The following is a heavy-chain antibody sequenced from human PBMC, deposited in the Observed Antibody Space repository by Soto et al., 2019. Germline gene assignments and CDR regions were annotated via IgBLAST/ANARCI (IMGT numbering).Heavy chain of an antibody. CDR2: INWNGGST. V-gene: IGHV3-20*04. CDR3: AKDEGYCSGGSCYNNWFDP. Sequence: GGSLRLSCAASGFTFDDYGMSWVRQAPGKGLEWVSGINWNGGSTGYADSVKGRFTISRDNSKNTLYLQMNSLRAEDTAVYYCAKDEGYCSGGSCYNNWFDPWGQGTLVTVSS. D-gene: IGHD2-15*01. J-gene: IGHJ5*02. CDR1: GFTFDDYG.